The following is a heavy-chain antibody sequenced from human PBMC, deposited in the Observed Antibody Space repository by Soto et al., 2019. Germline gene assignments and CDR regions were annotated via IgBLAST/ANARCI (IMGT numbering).Heavy chain of an antibody. CDR3: ARSAPPIDY. J-gene: IGHJ4*02. CDR2: INAGNGNT. Sequence: ASVKVSCKASGYTFTSYAMHWVRQAPGQRLEWMGWINAGNGNTKQSQKFQGRVTITRDTSASTAYMELSSLRPEDTAVYYCARSAPPIDYWGQGTLVTVSS. V-gene: IGHV1-3*01. CDR1: GYTFTSYA.